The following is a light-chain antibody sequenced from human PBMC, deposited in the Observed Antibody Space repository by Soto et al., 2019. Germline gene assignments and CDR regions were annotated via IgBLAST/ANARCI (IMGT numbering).Light chain of an antibody. J-gene: IGKJ1*01. Sequence: EIVLTQSPATLSVSQGERATLSCRASQSISSNLAWYQQKPGQAPRLLTYGASTRATGIPARFSGSGSGTEFTLTISSLQPEDFAVYYCQQYYNWPRTFGQGTKVDIK. CDR2: GAS. V-gene: IGKV3-15*01. CDR3: QQYYNWPRT. CDR1: QSISSN.